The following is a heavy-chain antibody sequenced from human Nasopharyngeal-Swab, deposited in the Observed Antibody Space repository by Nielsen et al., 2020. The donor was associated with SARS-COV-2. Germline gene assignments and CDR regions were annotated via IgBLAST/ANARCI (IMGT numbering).Heavy chain of an antibody. CDR2: IGDKDHNYAT. V-gene: IGHV3-73*01. CDR3: TTDFYFDY. Sequence: GESLKISCAASGFIFSASAIHWVRQASGKGLEWVCRIGDKDHNYATTYGPSVQGRFTISRDDSKNTAFLQMDSLKTEDTALYYCTTDFYFDYWGQGTLVTVSS. J-gene: IGHJ4*02. CDR1: GFIFSASA.